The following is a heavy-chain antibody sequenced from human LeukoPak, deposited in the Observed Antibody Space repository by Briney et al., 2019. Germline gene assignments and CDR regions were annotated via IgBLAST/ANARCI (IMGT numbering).Heavy chain of an antibody. Sequence: SETLSLTCTVSDGSISSYYWSWIRQPPGKGLEWIGHIYNSGSTNYNPSLKSRVTISVDTSKNQFSLKLSSVTAADTAVYYCARGGAAPGSSYFDYWGQGTLVTVSS. V-gene: IGHV4-59*01. J-gene: IGHJ4*02. CDR3: ARGGAAPGSSYFDY. D-gene: IGHD6-13*01. CDR1: DGSISSYY. CDR2: IYNSGST.